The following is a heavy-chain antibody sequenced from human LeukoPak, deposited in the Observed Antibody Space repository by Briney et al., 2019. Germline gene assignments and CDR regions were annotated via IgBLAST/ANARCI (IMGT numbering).Heavy chain of an antibody. Sequence: QPGGSLRLSCAASGFTFSSYEMNWVRQAPGKGLEWVSYISSSGSTIYYADSVKGRFTISRDNAKNSLYLQMNSLRAEDTAIYYCAREIQAPGKTLDYCGQGALVTVSS. CDR1: GFTFSSYE. CDR3: AREIQAPGKTLDY. J-gene: IGHJ4*02. V-gene: IGHV3-48*03. CDR2: ISSSGSTI.